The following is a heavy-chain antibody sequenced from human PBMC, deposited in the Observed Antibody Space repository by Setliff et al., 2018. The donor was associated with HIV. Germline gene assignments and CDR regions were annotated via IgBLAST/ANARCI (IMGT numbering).Heavy chain of an antibody. CDR3: ARHWNYDTGLDPFDI. V-gene: IGHV4-59*08. CDR2: IYYTGNT. D-gene: IGHD3-22*01. Sequence: SETLSLTCTVSGASISSYYWSWIRQPPGKGLEWIGFIYYTGNTNYNPSLKSRVTMSVDTSKNQLSLKLNSVTAADTAVYYCARHWNYDTGLDPFDIWG. CDR1: GASISSYY. J-gene: IGHJ3*02.